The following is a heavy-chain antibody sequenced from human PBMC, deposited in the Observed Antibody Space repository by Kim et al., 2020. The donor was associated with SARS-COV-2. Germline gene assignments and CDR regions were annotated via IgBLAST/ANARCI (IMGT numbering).Heavy chain of an antibody. CDR2: IYYSGST. V-gene: IGHV4-31*03. CDR3: ARATTLYFDY. D-gene: IGHD1-7*01. J-gene: IGHJ4*02. CDR1: GGSISSGGYY. Sequence: SETLSLTCTVSGGSISSGGYYWSWIRQHPGKGLEWIGYIYYSGSTYYNPSLKSRVTISVDTSKNQFSLKLSSVTAADTAVYYCARATTLYFDYWGQGTLVTVSS.